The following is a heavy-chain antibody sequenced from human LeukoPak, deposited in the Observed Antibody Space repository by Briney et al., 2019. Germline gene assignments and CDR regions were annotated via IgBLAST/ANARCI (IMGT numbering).Heavy chain of an antibody. D-gene: IGHD6-13*01. CDR2: IIPILGIA. Sequence: SVKVSCKASGGTFSSYAISWVRQAPGQGLEWMGRIIPILGIANYAQKFQGRVTITADKSTSTAYMELSSLRSEDTAVYYCARDLAAAGTSGFVPWGQGTLVTVSS. V-gene: IGHV1-69*04. CDR1: GGTFSSYA. CDR3: ARDLAAAGTSGFVP. J-gene: IGHJ5*02.